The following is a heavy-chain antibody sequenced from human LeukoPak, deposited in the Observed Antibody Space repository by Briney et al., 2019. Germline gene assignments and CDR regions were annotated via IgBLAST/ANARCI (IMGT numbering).Heavy chain of an antibody. V-gene: IGHV4-38-2*01. CDR1: GYSISSGYY. CDR2: IYHSGNT. D-gene: IGHD5-18*01. J-gene: IGHJ4*02. CDR3: ARSSYGYNYFDY. Sequence: KPSETLSLTCAVSGYSISSGYYWGWIRQPPGKGLEWIGSIYHSGNTYYNPSLKSRVTISVDTSKNQFSLKLSSVTAADTAVYYCARSSYGYNYFDYWGQGTLVTVSS.